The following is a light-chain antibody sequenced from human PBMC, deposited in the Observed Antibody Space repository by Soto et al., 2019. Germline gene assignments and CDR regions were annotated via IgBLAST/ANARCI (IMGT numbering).Light chain of an antibody. CDR3: SSYTRSRDVI. J-gene: IGLJ2*01. V-gene: IGLV2-14*01. CDR1: SSDVGNYNY. CDR2: EVS. Sequence: QSALTQPASVSGSPGQSITISCTGTSSDVGNYNYVSWYQQYPGKAPKLMIYEVSNRPSGVSNRFSGSKSGNTASLTISGLQAEDEADYYCSSYTRSRDVIFGGGTKLTVL.